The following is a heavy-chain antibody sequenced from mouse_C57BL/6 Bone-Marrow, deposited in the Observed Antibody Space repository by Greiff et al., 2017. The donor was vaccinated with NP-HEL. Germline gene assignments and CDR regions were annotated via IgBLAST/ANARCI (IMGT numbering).Heavy chain of an antibody. CDR1: GFSLSTSGMG. CDR3: ARRRYYYAMDY. V-gene: IGHV8-12*01. CDR2: IYWGDDK. J-gene: IGHJ4*01. Sequence: QVTLNESGPGILQSSQTLSLTCSFSGFSLSTSGMGVRWIRQPSGTGLEWLAHIYWGDDKRYHPSLKSRLTISKDTSRNQVFLKITSVDTADTATYYCARRRYYYAMDYWGQGTSVTVSS.